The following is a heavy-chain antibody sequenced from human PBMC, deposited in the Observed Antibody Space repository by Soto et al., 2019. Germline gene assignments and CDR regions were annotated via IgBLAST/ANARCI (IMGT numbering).Heavy chain of an antibody. CDR3: ARDPLWFGEIGYFDY. J-gene: IGHJ4*02. D-gene: IGHD3-10*01. Sequence: PGGSLGLSCAASGFTFSIYSMNWVRQAPGKGLEWVSSISSSSSYIYYADSVKGRFTISRDNAKSSLYLQMTTLKAEDTAVYYCARDPLWFGEIGYFDYWRQGALVTVSS. CDR1: GFTFSIYS. CDR2: ISSSSSYI. V-gene: IGHV3-21*01.